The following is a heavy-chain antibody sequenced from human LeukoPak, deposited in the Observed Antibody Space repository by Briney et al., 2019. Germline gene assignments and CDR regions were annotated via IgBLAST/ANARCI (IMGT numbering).Heavy chain of an antibody. Sequence: SETLSLTCAVYGGSFSGYYWSWIRQPPGKGLEWIGEINHSGSTNYKPSLKSRVTISVDTSKNQVSLKLNSVTAADTAVYYCARAHNILTGFDHWGQGTLVTVSS. V-gene: IGHV4-34*01. CDR1: GGSFSGYY. CDR3: ARAHNILTGFDH. J-gene: IGHJ4*02. CDR2: INHSGST. D-gene: IGHD3-9*01.